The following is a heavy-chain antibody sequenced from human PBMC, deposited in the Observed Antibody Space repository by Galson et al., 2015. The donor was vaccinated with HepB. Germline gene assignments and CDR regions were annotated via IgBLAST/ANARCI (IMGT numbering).Heavy chain of an antibody. CDR1: GFNFGGYA. Sequence: SLRLSCAASGFNFGGYAMSWVRQAPGKGLEWVAVISYDGSNKYYADSVKGRFTISRDNSKNTLYLQMNSLRAEDTAVYYCARDIVATIYYYYYGMDVWGQGTTVTVSS. V-gene: IGHV3-30-3*01. CDR2: ISYDGSNK. J-gene: IGHJ6*02. CDR3: ARDIVATIYYYYYGMDV. D-gene: IGHD5-12*01.